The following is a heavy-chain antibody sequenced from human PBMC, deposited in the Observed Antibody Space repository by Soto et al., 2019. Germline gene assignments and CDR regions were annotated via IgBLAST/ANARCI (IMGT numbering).Heavy chain of an antibody. V-gene: IGHV3-23*01. CDR2: INFYDETT. CDR3: GREIYFESSP. J-gene: IGHJ4*02. D-gene: IGHD3-22*01. CDR1: GFTFSSYA. Sequence: GGSLRLSCVASGFTFSSYAMSWVRQAPGKGLEWVSGINFYDETTYYADSVKGRFTVSRDNSKNTLYLQMNSLRAEDTAVYYCGREIYFESSPGGQGVLVTVSS.